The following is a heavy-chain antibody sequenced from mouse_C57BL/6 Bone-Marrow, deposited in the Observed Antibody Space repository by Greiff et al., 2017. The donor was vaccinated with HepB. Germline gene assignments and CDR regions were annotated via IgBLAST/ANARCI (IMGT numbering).Heavy chain of an antibody. Sequence: VQLKESGAELVRPGASVKLSCTASGFNIKDDYMHWVKQRPEPGLEWIGWIDPENGDTEYASKFQGKATITADTSSNTAYLQLSSLTSEDTAVYYCTTWGYYYYAMDYWGQGTSVTVSS. CDR3: TTWGYYYYAMDY. V-gene: IGHV14-4*01. CDR1: GFNIKDDY. J-gene: IGHJ4*01. CDR2: IDPENGDT. D-gene: IGHD2-3*01.